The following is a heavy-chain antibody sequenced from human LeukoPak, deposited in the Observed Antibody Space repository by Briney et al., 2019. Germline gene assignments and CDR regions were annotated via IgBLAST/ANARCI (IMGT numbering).Heavy chain of an antibody. CDR3: ATTYYYNTSDLSRSYWYFDL. CDR1: GGSISSYY. J-gene: IGHJ2*01. Sequence: SETLSLTCSVTGGSISSYYWSWIRQPPGKGLEWIGYIFYIGCTSYNPSLKSRVTISVDTSKNQFSLKLSSVTAADTAVYYCATTYYYNTSDLSRSYWYFDLWGRGTLVTVSS. D-gene: IGHD3-22*01. V-gene: IGHV4-59*08. CDR2: IFYIGCT.